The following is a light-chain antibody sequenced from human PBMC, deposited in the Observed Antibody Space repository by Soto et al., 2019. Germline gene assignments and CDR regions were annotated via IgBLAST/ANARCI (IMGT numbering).Light chain of an antibody. CDR2: GAS. J-gene: IGKJ3*01. Sequence: IQSTQSPSSLSASVGDRVTITCRASQGISSFLAWYQQKPGKAPKLLIYGASTLQSGVPSRFSGSGSGTDFTLPIGSLQPEDFATYYCQQLNSFPIPFGPGTKVDIK. V-gene: IGKV1-9*01. CDR1: QGISSF. CDR3: QQLNSFPIP.